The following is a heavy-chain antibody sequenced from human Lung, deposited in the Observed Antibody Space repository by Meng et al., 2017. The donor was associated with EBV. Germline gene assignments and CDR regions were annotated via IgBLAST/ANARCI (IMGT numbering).Heavy chain of an antibody. J-gene: IGHJ4*02. D-gene: IGHD2-21*02. CDR3: AKDWRLDKSCDGDCLNY. V-gene: IGHV3-23*01. CDR2: FTGGRGRP. CDR1: GFTFYDYA. Sequence: DVQVWGAGGGLVQPGGSLRLSCVASGFTFYDYAMTWVRHSPGKGLEWVSTFTGGRGRPLYADSVKGRFTIYRDNSKKTVYLQMRSLGVEDTAVYYCAKDWRLDKSCDGDCLNYWGQGTLVTVSS.